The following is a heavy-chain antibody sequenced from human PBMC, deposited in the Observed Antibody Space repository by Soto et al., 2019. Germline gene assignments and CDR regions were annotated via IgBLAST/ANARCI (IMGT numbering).Heavy chain of an antibody. CDR2: ITIRTGNV. J-gene: IGHJ4*01. Sequence: GGALRLSCETSGFPISECSMNLVRTAPGKGLEWLAYITIRTGNVLYADSVRGRFTISADNAENSVILQMNSLRDEDSAVYFCVRDRDLYRDMFHADLWGQGTLVTVSS. D-gene: IGHD3-10*02. V-gene: IGHV3-48*02. CDR3: VRDRDLYRDMFHADL. CDR1: GFPISECS.